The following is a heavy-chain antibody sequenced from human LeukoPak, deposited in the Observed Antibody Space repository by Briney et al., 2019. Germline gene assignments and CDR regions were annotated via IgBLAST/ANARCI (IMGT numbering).Heavy chain of an antibody. CDR1: GASISDLGYY. V-gene: IGHV4-31*03. D-gene: IGHD3-22*01. Sequence: PSETLSLTCTVSGASISDLGYYWSWIRQRPGEGLEWIGFFDYRGATYYNPSLKSRLTISLDTSKNQFSLKLSSVTAADTAIYYCARENPSGYYNRPIDYGGQGTLVTVSS. CDR3: ARENPSGYYNRPIDY. J-gene: IGHJ4*02. CDR2: FDYRGAT.